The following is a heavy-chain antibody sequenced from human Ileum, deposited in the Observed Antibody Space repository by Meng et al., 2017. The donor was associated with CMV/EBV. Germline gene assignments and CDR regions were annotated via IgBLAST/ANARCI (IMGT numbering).Heavy chain of an antibody. V-gene: IGHV4-34*01. CDR2: INYTGNT. CDR3: ARGWVHSASSLHFDY. CDR1: GGSLSGYY. Sequence: VQRTQWGAGTFKPSGTPSLPCAVYGGSLSGYYWSWIRQTPDKGLEWIAEINYTGNTWFNPVLKSRITMSIDTSANQLSLKLTSVTAADAAVYYCARGWVHSASSLHFDYWSQGTLVTVSS. D-gene: IGHD6-6*01. J-gene: IGHJ4*02.